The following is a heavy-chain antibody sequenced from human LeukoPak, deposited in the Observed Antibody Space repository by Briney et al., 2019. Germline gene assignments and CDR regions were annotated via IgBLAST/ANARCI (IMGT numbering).Heavy chain of an antibody. D-gene: IGHD3-22*01. CDR2: ISGSGGST. Sequence: GRSLRLSCEASGFTFKDYAMSWVRQAPGKGLEWVSGISGSGGSTYYADSVRGRFTISRDNSKNTLYLQMNSLRAEDTAVYYCAKDPVFEDSTVYYFRNFDYWGQGTLVTVSS. CDR1: GFTFKDYA. CDR3: AKDPVFEDSTVYYFRNFDY. V-gene: IGHV3-23*01. J-gene: IGHJ4*02.